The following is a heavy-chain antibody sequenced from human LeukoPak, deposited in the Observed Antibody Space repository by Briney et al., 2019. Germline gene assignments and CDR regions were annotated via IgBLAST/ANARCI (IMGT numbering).Heavy chain of an antibody. J-gene: IGHJ4*02. CDR1: GYTFNTYG. D-gene: IGHD2-15*01. V-gene: IGHV1-18*01. CDR3: ARDCSGASCFSDF. Sequence: AASVKVSCTTSGYTFNTYGISWVRQAPGQGLEWMGWISAYNYNTNYAQTFQGRITMTADTSTSTAYMELRRLTYDDTAVYYCARDCSGASCFSDFWGQGTLVTVSS. CDR2: ISAYNYNT.